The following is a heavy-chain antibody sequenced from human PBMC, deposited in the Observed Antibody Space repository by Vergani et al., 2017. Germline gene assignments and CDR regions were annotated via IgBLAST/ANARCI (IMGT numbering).Heavy chain of an antibody. D-gene: IGHD4-17*01. CDR2: INPNSGGT. Sequence: QVQLVQSGAEVKKPGASVKVSCKASGYTFTGYYMHWVRQAPGQGLEWMGWINPNSGGTNYAQKFQGRVTMTRDTSTSTAYMELRSLRSDDTDVYYCARNEYGDLRGDYYYYYMDVWGKGTTVTVSS. CDR3: ARNEYGDLRGDYYYYYMDV. V-gene: IGHV1-2*02. J-gene: IGHJ6*03. CDR1: GYTFTGYY.